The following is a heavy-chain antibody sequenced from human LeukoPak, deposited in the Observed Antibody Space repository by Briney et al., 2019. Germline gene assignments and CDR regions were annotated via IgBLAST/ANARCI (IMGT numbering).Heavy chain of an antibody. CDR3: ARRLTQYDCFDP. CDR1: GDSVSSNSVT. V-gene: IGHV6-1*01. J-gene: IGHJ5*02. CDR2: TYYRSTWYN. Sequence: QTLSLTCAISGDSVSSNSVTWNWIRQSPSRGLEWLGRTYYRSTWYNDYAVSVRGRITVNPDTSKNQFPLHLNSVTPEDTAVYYCARRLTQYDCFDPWGQGILVTVSS. D-gene: IGHD2-2*01.